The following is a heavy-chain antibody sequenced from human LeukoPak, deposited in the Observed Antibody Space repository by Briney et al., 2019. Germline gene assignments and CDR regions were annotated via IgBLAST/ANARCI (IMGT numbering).Heavy chain of an antibody. J-gene: IGHJ5*02. D-gene: IGHD2-2*01. Sequence: VASVKVSCKASGYTFTSYGISWVRQAPGQGLEWMGWISAYNGNTNYAQKLQGRVTTTTDTSTSTAYMELRSLRSEDTAVYYCARVLLRYCSSTSCYWFDPWGQGTLVTVSS. V-gene: IGHV1-18*01. CDR2: ISAYNGNT. CDR1: GYTFTSYG. CDR3: ARVLLRYCSSTSCYWFDP.